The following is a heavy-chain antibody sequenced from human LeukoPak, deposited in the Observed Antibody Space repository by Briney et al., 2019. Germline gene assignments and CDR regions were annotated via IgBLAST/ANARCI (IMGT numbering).Heavy chain of an antibody. CDR3: ARHVRYCGGDCYVGNIDY. CDR1: GGSISSSSYY. D-gene: IGHD2-21*02. CDR2: IYYSGST. J-gene: IGHJ4*02. Sequence: SETLSLTCTVSGGSISSSSYYWGWIRQPPGKGLEWIGSIYYSGSTYYNPSLKSRVTISVDTSKNQFSLKLSSVTAADTAVYYCARHVRYCGGDCYVGNIDYWGQGTLVTVSS. V-gene: IGHV4-39*01.